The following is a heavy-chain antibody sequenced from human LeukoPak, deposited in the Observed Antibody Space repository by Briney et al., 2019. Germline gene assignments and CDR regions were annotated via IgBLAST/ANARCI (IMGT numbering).Heavy chain of an antibody. J-gene: IGHJ4*02. D-gene: IGHD3-16*01. V-gene: IGHV3-53*01. CDR2: IYSGGST. CDR3: ARDLHPRLTGYFDY. CDR1: GFTVSSYY. Sequence: PGGSLRLSCVASGFTVSSYYVSWVRQAPGKGLEWGSVIYSGGSTYYADSVEGRFIVSRDNPKNTLYLEMKSLRADDTAVYYCARDLHPRLTGYFDYWGQGTVVTVSS.